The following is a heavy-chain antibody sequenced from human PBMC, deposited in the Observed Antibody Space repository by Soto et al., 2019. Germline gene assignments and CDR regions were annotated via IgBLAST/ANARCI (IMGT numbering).Heavy chain of an antibody. D-gene: IGHD6-13*01. V-gene: IGHV3-7*01. CDR3: AKGAGATAGIIDY. J-gene: IGHJ4*02. CDR2: IKKAGSEK. CDR1: GFTFTNSW. Sequence: EVQLVESGGGLVQPGGSVRLSCAASGFTFTNSWMNWVRQAPGKGLEWVANIKKAGSEKYYVDSVKGRFTISRDNPTNSLFLQMNSLRAEDTAVYYCAKGAGATAGIIDYWGQGSLVTVSS.